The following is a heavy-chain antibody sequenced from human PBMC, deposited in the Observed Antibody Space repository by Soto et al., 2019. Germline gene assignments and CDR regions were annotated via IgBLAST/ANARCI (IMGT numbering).Heavy chain of an antibody. J-gene: IGHJ5*02. CDR2: IIPIFGTA. Sequence: SVKASCKAPGGTFSSYDISWVPQSPGQGLEWMGGIIPIFGTANYAQKFQGRVTITADESTSTAYMELSSLRSEDTAVYYCAVPYYDFWSGCSNWFDPWGQGTLVTVSS. CDR1: GGTFSSYD. CDR3: AVPYYDFWSGCSNWFDP. V-gene: IGHV1-69*13. D-gene: IGHD3-3*01.